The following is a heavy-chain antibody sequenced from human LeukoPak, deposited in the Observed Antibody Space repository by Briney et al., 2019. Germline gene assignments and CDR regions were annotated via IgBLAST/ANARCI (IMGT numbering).Heavy chain of an antibody. D-gene: IGHD4-17*01. CDR2: ISGSGGST. J-gene: IGHJ3*02. CDR1: GFTFSSYA. V-gene: IGHV3-23*01. Sequence: PGGSLRLSCAASGFTFSSYAMSWVRQAPGKGLEWVSAISGSGGSTYYADSVKGRFTISRDNSKNTLYLQMNSLRAEDTAVYYCAKDRFWNDYGDYDAFDIWGQGTMVTVSS. CDR3: AKDRFWNDYGDYDAFDI.